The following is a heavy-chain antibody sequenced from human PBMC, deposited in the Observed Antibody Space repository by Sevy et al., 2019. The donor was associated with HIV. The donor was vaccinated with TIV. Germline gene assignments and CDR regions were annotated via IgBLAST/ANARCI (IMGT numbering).Heavy chain of an antibody. J-gene: IGHJ6*02. CDR1: GYTFSGYD. V-gene: IGHV1-8*02. D-gene: IGHD6-13*01. CDR2: MNPDSGRR. Sequence: ASVKVSCKASGYTFSGYDINWVRQATGQGLEWMGWMNPDSGRRSYAPKFQGRVTMTTNTSIDTACMELRRLRSEDSAVYYCARADLDSSTFFYYYGMDVWGQGTTVTVSS. CDR3: ARADLDSSTFFYYYGMDV.